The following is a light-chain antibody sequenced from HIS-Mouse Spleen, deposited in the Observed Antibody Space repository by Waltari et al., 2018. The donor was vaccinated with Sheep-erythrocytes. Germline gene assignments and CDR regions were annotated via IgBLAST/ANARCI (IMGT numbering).Light chain of an antibody. CDR2: AAS. Sequence: DIQMTQSPSCLSASVGDRVTITCRASQSISSYLNWYQQKPGKAPKLLIYAASSLQSGVPSRFSGSGSGTDFTLTISSLQPEDFATYYCQQSYSTPQFTFGPGTKVDIK. V-gene: IGKV1-39*01. J-gene: IGKJ3*01. CDR3: QQSYSTPQFT. CDR1: QSISSY.